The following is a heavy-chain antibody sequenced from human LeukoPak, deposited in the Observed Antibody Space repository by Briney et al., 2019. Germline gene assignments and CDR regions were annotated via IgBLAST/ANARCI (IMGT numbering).Heavy chain of an antibody. V-gene: IGHV1-18*01. J-gene: IGHJ4*02. CDR2: ISAYNGNT. CDR1: GYTFTSYG. D-gene: IGHD3-9*01. Sequence: ASVKVSCKASGYTFTSYGISWVRQAPGQGLEWMGWISAYNGNTNYAQKLQGRVTMTTDTSTSTAYMELRSLRSDDTAVYYCVRGPSGVDWLFPFDYWGQGTLVTVSS. CDR3: VRGPSGVDWLFPFDY.